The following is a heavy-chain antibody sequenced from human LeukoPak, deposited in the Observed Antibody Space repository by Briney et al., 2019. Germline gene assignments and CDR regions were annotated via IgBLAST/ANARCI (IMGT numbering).Heavy chain of an antibody. CDR2: IIPIFGTA. CDR1: GGTFSSYA. J-gene: IGHJ6*03. V-gene: IGHV1-69*06. D-gene: IGHD2-21*01. CDR3: ARSFGDGYYYYYYMDV. Sequence: GASVKVSCKASGGTFSSYAISWVRQAPGQGLEWMGGIIPIFGTANYAQKFQGRVTITADKSTSTAYMELSSLRSEDTAVYYCARSFGDGYYYYYYMDVWGKGTTVTVSS.